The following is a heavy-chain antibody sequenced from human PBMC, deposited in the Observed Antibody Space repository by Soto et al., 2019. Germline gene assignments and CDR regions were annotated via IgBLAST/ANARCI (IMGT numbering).Heavy chain of an antibody. Sequence: SETLSLTCTVSGGSISSYYWSWIRQPPGKGLEWIGYIYYSVSTNYNPSLKSRVTISVDTSKNQFSLKLSSVTAADTAVYYCAREAGSYSAEYFQHWGQGTLVTVSS. J-gene: IGHJ1*01. CDR2: IYYSVST. CDR1: GGSISSYY. D-gene: IGHD1-26*01. CDR3: AREAGSYSAEYFQH. V-gene: IGHV4-59*01.